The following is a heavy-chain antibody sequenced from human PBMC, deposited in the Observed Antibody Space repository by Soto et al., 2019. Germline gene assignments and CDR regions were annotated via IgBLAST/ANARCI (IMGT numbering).Heavy chain of an antibody. D-gene: IGHD3-3*01. V-gene: IGHV1-2*04. CDR3: AREFWSGYYGFDP. Sequence: ASVKVSCKASGYTFTGYYMHWVRQAPGQGLEWMGWINPNSGGTNYAQKFQGWVTMTRDTSISTAYMELSRLRSDDTAVYYCAREFWSGYYGFDPWGQGTLVTVSS. J-gene: IGHJ5*02. CDR2: INPNSGGT. CDR1: GYTFTGYY.